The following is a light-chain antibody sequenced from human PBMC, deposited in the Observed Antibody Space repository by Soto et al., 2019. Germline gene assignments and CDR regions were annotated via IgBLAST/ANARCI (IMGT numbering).Light chain of an antibody. J-gene: IGLJ2*01. Sequence: QPVLTQPPSASGTPGQRVTISCSGSNSNMGRNYVYWYQQVPGTAPKLLMYRNDVRPSGVPDRFTGSKSGTSASLAISGLRSEDEADYYCAVWDNSLNGVAFGGGTKLTVL. CDR1: NSNMGRNY. V-gene: IGLV1-47*01. CDR2: RND. CDR3: AVWDNSLNGVA.